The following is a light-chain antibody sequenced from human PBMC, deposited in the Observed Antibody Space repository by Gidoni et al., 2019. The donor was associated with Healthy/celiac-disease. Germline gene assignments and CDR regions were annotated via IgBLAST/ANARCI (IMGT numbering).Light chain of an antibody. CDR3: MQARQTPPWT. V-gene: IGKV2-28*01. J-gene: IGKJ1*01. CDR2: LGS. CDR1: QSLLHSNGYNY. Sequence: DIVMTQSPLSLLVTPGEPASISCRSSQSLLHSNGYNYLDWYLQKPGQSPQLLIYLGSNRASGVPDRFSGSGSGTDFRLKISRVEAEEVGVYYCMQARQTPPWTFXQXTKVEIK.